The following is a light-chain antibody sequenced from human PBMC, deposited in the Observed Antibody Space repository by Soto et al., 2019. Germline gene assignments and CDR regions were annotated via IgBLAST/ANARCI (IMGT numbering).Light chain of an antibody. CDR3: QQDYTYPYT. CDR1: HSISVW. J-gene: IGKJ2*01. Sequence: DIQMTQSPSTLSSSVGDRVTITCRASHSISVWLAWYQQKPGKAPKLLIYQASTLESGVPSRFSGRGSGTDFTLTISSLQPDEFATYYCQQDYTYPYTFGQGTKLEIK. V-gene: IGKV1-5*03. CDR2: QAS.